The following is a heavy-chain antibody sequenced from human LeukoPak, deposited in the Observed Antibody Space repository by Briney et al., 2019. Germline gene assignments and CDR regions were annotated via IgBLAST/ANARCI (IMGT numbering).Heavy chain of an antibody. CDR3: VRKGGPYTFDH. CDR1: GFTFSGYG. CDR2: ISSSSGYM. Sequence: GGSLRLSCAASGFTFSGYGMNWVRQAPGKGLEWVASISSSSGYMYYADSVEGRFTISRDNAKNSLYLQMNNLRDEDTAAYYCVRKGGPYTFDHWGQGTLVTVSS. V-gene: IGHV3-21*01. D-gene: IGHD3-16*01. J-gene: IGHJ4*02.